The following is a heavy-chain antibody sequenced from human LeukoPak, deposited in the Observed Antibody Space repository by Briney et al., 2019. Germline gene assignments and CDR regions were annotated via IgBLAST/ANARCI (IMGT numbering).Heavy chain of an antibody. CDR3: ARTTVVAKYFDY. Sequence: SETLSLTCTVSGGSISSGGYYWSWIRQHPEKGLEWIGYIYYSGSTYYNPSLKSRLTISVDTSKNQFSLKLSSVTAADTAVYYCARTTVVAKYFDYWGQGTLVTVSS. V-gene: IGHV4-31*03. CDR2: IYYSGST. D-gene: IGHD4-23*01. CDR1: GGSISSGGYY. J-gene: IGHJ4*02.